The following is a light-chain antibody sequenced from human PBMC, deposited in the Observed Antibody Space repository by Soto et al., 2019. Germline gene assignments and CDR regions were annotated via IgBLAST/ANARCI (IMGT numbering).Light chain of an antibody. J-gene: IGKJ1*01. CDR3: QQYNIYST. Sequence: DIEMTQSPTTLSASVGDRVTITCRASQSISSWLAWYQQKAGKAPKLLIYDASTLESGVPSRFSGSGSGTEFTLTITSLQPDDLATYYCQQYNIYSTFGQGTKVEI. V-gene: IGKV1-5*01. CDR2: DAS. CDR1: QSISSW.